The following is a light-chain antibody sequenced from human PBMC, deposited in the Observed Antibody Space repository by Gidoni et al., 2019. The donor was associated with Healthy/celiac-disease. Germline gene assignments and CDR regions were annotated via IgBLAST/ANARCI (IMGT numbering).Light chain of an antibody. CDR1: QSISSY. CDR3: QQSYSTPLT. CDR2: AAS. Sequence: DIQMTQSPSSLSASVGDRVTITCRASQSISSYLNWYQQKPGNTPKHLIYAASSLQSGVPSRFSGSGSKTDFTLTISSLQPEDFATYYCQQSYSTPLTFGGGTKVEIK. J-gene: IGKJ4*01. V-gene: IGKV1-39*01.